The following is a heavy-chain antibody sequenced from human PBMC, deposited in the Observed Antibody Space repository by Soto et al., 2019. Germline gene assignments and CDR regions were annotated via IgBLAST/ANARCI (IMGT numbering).Heavy chain of an antibody. CDR3: AKGRGGSGSLTRRVDF. CDR2: ISGGGDTT. V-gene: IGHV3-23*01. Sequence: EVQLLESGGGLVQPGGSLRLSCAASGFTFNNYAMSWVRQAPGKGLEWVSAISGGGDTTSYADSVKGRFTVSRDGSKNTLYLQMNSLRAEDTAVYYCAKGRGGSGSLTRRVDFWGQGTLVTVSS. CDR1: GFTFNNYA. J-gene: IGHJ4*02. D-gene: IGHD3-10*01.